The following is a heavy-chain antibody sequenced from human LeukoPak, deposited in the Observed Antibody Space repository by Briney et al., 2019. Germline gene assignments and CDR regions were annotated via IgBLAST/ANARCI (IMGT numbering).Heavy chain of an antibody. CDR3: ARDGGFGDHYYYYMDV. Sequence: ASVKVSCKASGYTFTSYAMHWVRQAPGQRLEWMGWINAGNGNTKYSQKFQGRVTMTRDTSTSTVYMELSSLRSEDTAVYYCARDGGFGDHYYYYMDVWGKGTTVTVSS. CDR2: INAGNGNT. J-gene: IGHJ6*03. D-gene: IGHD3-10*01. CDR1: GYTFTSYA. V-gene: IGHV1-3*01.